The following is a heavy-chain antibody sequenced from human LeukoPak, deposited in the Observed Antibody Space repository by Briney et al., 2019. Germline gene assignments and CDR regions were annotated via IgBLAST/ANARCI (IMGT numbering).Heavy chain of an antibody. CDR3: ARGQGATVPQVGKNWFDP. CDR2: IFHSGST. J-gene: IGHJ5*02. V-gene: IGHV4-38-2*02. D-gene: IGHD1-26*01. CDR1: HFSITSGHH. Sequence: SDTLSLTCTVSHFSITSGHHWGWIRQPPGKGLEWIASIFHSGSTYYNPSIKSRVTISVDTSKNQFSLKLISVTAADTAVYYCARGQGATVPQVGKNWFDPWGQGTRVIVSS.